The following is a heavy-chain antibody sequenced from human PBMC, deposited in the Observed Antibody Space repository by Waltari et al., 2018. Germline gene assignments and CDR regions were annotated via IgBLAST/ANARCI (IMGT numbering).Heavy chain of an antibody. CDR2: INSDGSST. Sequence: EVQLVESGGGLVQPGGSLRLSCAASGFTFSSYWMHWVRQAPGKGLVVVSRINSDGSSTSYADSVKGRFTISRDNAKNTLYLQMNSLRAEDTAVYYCARSRYNWNDHALLGYWGQGTLVTVSS. D-gene: IGHD1-1*01. V-gene: IGHV3-74*01. CDR3: ARSRYNWNDHALLGY. CDR1: GFTFSSYW. J-gene: IGHJ4*02.